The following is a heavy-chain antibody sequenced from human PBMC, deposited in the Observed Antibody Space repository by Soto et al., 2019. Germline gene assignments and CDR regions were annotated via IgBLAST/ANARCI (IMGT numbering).Heavy chain of an antibody. Sequence: SVKVSCKASGGIFSSYAISWLRQAPGQGLEWMGAVIPVLGQAYYAQALQDRVTITADESTRTAYMELSSLTSEDTAVYFCARVGGVGAPPGADYWGQGTLVTVS. CDR2: VIPVLGQA. CDR1: GGIFSSYA. D-gene: IGHD1-26*01. J-gene: IGHJ4*02. V-gene: IGHV1-69*13. CDR3: ARVGGVGAPPGADY.